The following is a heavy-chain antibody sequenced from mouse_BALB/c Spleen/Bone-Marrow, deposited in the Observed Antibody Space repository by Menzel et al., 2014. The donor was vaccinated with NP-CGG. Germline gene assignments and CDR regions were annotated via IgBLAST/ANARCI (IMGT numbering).Heavy chain of an antibody. CDR1: GFSLTSYG. V-gene: IGHV2-9*02. CDR3: VRVLEGFEY. CDR2: IWAGGST. J-gene: IGHJ3*01. Sequence: VKLMESGPGLVAPSQSLSITCTVSGFSLTSYGVHWVRQPPGKGLEWLGVIWAGGSTNYNSALMSKLSISKDNSKSXVVLKLNSMQTDVTAMYYCVRVLEGFEYWGQGTLVTVS.